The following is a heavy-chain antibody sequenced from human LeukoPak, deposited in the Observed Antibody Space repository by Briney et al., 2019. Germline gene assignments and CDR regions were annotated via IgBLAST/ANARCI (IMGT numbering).Heavy chain of an antibody. J-gene: IGHJ4*02. CDR1: GVSFGSYA. CDR2: ISGSGDNT. D-gene: IGHD3-22*01. CDR3: AKDPDYYDSSGYFDY. V-gene: IGHV3-23*01. Sequence: GGSLRLSCAASGVSFGSYALSWVRQAPGKGLEWVSVISGSGDNTHYTDPVKGRFTISRDNSKNTLYLQMTSLRADDTAVYYCAKDPDYYDSSGYFDYRGPGTLVTVSS.